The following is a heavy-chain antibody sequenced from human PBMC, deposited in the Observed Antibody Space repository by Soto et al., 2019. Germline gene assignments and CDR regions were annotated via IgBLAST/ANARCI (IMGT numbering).Heavy chain of an antibody. V-gene: IGHV4-30-4*01. CDR2: IYYSGST. J-gene: IGHJ4*02. Sequence: SETLSLTCTVSGGSISSGDYYWSWIRQPPGKGLEWIGYIYYSGSTYYNPSLKSRVTISVDTFKNQFSLKLSSVTAADTAVYYCARASGSGKTGVDYWGQGTLVTVSS. D-gene: IGHD3-10*01. CDR3: ARASGSGKTGVDY. CDR1: GGSISSGDYY.